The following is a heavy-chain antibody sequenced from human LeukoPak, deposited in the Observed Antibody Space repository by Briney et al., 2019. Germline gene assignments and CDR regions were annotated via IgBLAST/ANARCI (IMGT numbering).Heavy chain of an antibody. J-gene: IGHJ6*04. V-gene: IGHV3-21*01. CDR1: GFTFSSYS. D-gene: IGHD1-26*01. CDR3: ARGEPIVGATYYYYGMDV. Sequence: GGSLRLSCAASGFTFSSYSMNWVRQAPGKGLEWVSSISSSSSYIYYADSVKGRFTISRDNAKNSLYLQMNSLRAEDTAVYYCARGEPIVGATYYYYGMDVWGEGTTVTVSS. CDR2: ISSSSSYI.